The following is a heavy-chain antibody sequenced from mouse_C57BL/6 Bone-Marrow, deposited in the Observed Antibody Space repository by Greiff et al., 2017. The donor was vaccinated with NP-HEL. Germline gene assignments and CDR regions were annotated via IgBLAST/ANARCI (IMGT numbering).Heavy chain of an antibody. D-gene: IGHD2-4*01. CDR1: GYTFTSYW. CDR2: IDPSDSET. V-gene: IGHV1-52*01. J-gene: IGHJ2*01. CDR3: ARGDYDGLDY. Sequence: VQLQQPGAELVRPGSSVKLSCKASGYTFTSYWMHWVKQRPIQGLEWIGNIDPSDSETHYNQKFKDKATLTVDKSSSTAYMQLSSLTSEDSAVYYCARGDYDGLDYWGQGTTLTVSS.